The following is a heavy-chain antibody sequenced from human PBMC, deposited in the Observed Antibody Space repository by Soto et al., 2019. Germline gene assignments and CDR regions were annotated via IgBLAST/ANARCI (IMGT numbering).Heavy chain of an antibody. Sequence: ASVKVSCKASGYTFTGYYMHWVRQAPGQGLEWMGWINPNSGGTNYAQKFQGRVTMTGDTSISTAYMELSRLRSDDTAVYYCARAFGSGRYYNRIFDYWGQGTLVTVSS. CDR1: GYTFTGYY. D-gene: IGHD3-10*01. V-gene: IGHV1-2*02. J-gene: IGHJ4*02. CDR3: ARAFGSGRYYNRIFDY. CDR2: INPNSGGT.